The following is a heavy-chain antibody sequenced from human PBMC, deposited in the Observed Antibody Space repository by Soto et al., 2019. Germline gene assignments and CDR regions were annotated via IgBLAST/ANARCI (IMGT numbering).Heavy chain of an antibody. CDR3: PARRDWTAVDPLEY. J-gene: IGHJ4*02. V-gene: IGHV3-73*02. CDR1: GFTFSDSA. CDR2: IRNKGNNYAT. Sequence: EVQLVESGGGLVQPGGSLKVSCAASGFTFSDSAMHWVRQASGKGLEWVGRIRNKGNNYATAYTASVKGRFTISRDDSKKTLYLQMISLKIDDTAVYYCPARRDWTAVDPLEYWGLGTLVTVSS. D-gene: IGHD5-18*01.